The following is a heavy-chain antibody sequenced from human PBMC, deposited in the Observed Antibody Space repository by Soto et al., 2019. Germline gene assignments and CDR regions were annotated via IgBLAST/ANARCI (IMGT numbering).Heavy chain of an antibody. Sequence: QVQLVQSEAEVKKPGSSVKVSCKASGGTFSSYTISWVRQAPGQGLEWMGRIIPILGIANYAQKFQGRVTITADKSTSTAYMELSSLRSEDTAVYYCARERAYCGGDCYSHFDYWGQGTLVTVSS. V-gene: IGHV1-69*08. CDR1: GGTFSSYT. CDR2: IIPILGIA. D-gene: IGHD2-21*02. CDR3: ARERAYCGGDCYSHFDY. J-gene: IGHJ4*02.